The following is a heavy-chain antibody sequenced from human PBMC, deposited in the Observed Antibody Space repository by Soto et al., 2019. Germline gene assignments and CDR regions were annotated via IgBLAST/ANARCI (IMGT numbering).Heavy chain of an antibody. CDR3: ARDGSPATVTDFYFDY. Sequence: QVQLVESGGGVVQPGRSLRLSCAASGFTFSSYAMHWVRQAPGKGLEWVAVISYDGSNKYYADSVKGRFTISRDNSKNTLYLQMNSLRAEDTAVYYCARDGSPATVTDFYFDYWGQGTLVTVSS. CDR1: GFTFSSYA. J-gene: IGHJ4*02. V-gene: IGHV3-30-3*01. D-gene: IGHD4-17*01. CDR2: ISYDGSNK.